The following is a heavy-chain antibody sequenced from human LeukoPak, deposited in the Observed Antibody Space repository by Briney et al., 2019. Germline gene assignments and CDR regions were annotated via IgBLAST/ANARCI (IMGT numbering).Heavy chain of an antibody. D-gene: IGHD4-23*01. J-gene: IGHJ4*02. CDR3: ARDYGGSSVFFDA. CDR1: GYSYTTYW. Sequence: GESLKISCKGSGYSYTTYWISWERQMPGKGLEWMGRIDPGDSYINYSPSFQGHITISADKSISTAYLQWSTLKASDTAMYFCARDYGGSSVFFDAWGQGTLVTVSS. CDR2: IDPGDSYI. V-gene: IGHV5-10-1*01.